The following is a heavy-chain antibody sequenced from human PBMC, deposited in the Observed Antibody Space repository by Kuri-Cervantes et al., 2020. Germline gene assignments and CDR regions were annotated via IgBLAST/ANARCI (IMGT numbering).Heavy chain of an antibody. CDR3: ARASRGYSYGRPFDY. Sequence: SETLSLTCAVYGGSFSGYYWSWIRQPPGKGLEWIGYIYYSGSTNYNPSLKSRVTISLDTSKNQFSLKLSSVTAADTSVYYCARASRGYSYGRPFDYWGQGTLVTVSS. D-gene: IGHD5-18*01. V-gene: IGHV4-59*12. CDR1: GGSFSGYY. CDR2: IYYSGST. J-gene: IGHJ4*02.